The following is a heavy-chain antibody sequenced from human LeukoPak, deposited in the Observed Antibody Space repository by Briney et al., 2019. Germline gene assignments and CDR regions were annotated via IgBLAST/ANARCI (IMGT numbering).Heavy chain of an antibody. CDR2: ISSSSSTI. D-gene: IGHD5-12*01. V-gene: IGHV3-48*01. Sequence: GGSLRLSYAASGFTFSSYSMNWVRQAPGKGLEWVSYISSSSSTIYYADSVKGRFTISRDNSKNALYLQMNSLRAEDTAVYYCAEGRGYSGYEGDYWGQGTLVTVSS. CDR1: GFTFSSYS. CDR3: AEGRGYSGYEGDY. J-gene: IGHJ4*02.